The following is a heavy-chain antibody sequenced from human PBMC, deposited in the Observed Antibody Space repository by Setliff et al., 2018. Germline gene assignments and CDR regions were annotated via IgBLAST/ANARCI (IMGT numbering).Heavy chain of an antibody. Sequence: ASVKVSCKASGYSFSDFYMHWVRQVPGEGLEALGRIDPRDXXXVYAERFKDRLTITADTSTDTSYMEMSSLRFEDTAVYYCAIDYGPTGTPYHWGQGTPVTV. J-gene: IGHJ4*02. CDR2: IDPRDXXX. D-gene: IGHD1-1*01. CDR3: AIDYGPTGTPYH. V-gene: IGHV1-69-2*01. CDR1: GYSFSDFY.